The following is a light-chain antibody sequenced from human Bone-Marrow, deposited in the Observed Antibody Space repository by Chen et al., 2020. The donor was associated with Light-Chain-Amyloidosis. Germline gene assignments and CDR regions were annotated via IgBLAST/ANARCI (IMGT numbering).Light chain of an antibody. J-gene: IGLJ3*02. CDR1: SRAVGGYNY. Sequence: QSALTQPPSVSGHPGQPVTLPCTGTSRAVGGYNYVSWYQQHPGKAPKLMIYDVSNRPSGVSNRFSGSKSGNTASLTISGLQAEDEADYYCSSYTSSSTEVFGGGTKLTVL. V-gene: IGLV2-14*01. CDR3: SSYTSSSTEV. CDR2: DVS.